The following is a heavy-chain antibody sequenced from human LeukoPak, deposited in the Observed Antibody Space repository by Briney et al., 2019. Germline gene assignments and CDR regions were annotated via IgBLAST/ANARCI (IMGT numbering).Heavy chain of an antibody. CDR3: ARSPGVTAMHLGY. V-gene: IGHV3-21*01. CDR2: ISSSSSYI. D-gene: IGHD5-18*01. Sequence: GGSLRLSCAASGFTFSSYSMNWVRQAPGKGLEWVSSISSSSSYIYYADSVKGRFTISRANAKNSLYLQMNSSRAEDTAVYYCARSPGVTAMHLGYWGQGTLVTVSS. J-gene: IGHJ4*02. CDR1: GFTFSSYS.